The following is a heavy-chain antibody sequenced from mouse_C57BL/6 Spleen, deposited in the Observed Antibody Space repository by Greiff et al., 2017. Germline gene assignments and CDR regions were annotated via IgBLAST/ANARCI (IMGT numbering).Heavy chain of an antibody. D-gene: IGHD1-1*01. V-gene: IGHV2-9-1*01. J-gene: IGHJ4*01. CDR1: GFSFTSYA. CDR3: ARWYYGYYAMDY. Sequence: VQLQQSGPGLVAPSQSLSISCTVSGFSFTSYAISWVRQPPGKGLEWLGVIWTGGGTNYNSALYSRLSISKDNSKSQVFLIMNSLQTDDTAWYDCARWYYGYYAMDYWGQGTSLTVSS. CDR2: IWTGGGT.